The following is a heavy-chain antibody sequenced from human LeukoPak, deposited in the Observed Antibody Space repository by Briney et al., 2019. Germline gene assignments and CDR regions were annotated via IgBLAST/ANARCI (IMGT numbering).Heavy chain of an antibody. V-gene: IGHV4-4*07. Sequence: SETLSLTCTVSGGSISSYYWSWIRQPAGKGLEWIGRIYTSGSTNYNPSLKSRVTMSVDTSKNQFSLKLSSVTAADTAVYYCARSTPPIAAAAHSYYYYMDVWGKGTTVTVSS. CDR2: IYTSGST. CDR1: GGSISSYY. CDR3: ARSTPPIAAAAHSYYYYMDV. D-gene: IGHD6-13*01. J-gene: IGHJ6*03.